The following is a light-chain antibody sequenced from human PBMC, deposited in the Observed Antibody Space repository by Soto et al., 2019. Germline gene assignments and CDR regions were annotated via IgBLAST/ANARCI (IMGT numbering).Light chain of an antibody. CDR1: SSNIGAGYD. J-gene: IGLJ3*02. Sequence: QSVLKQPPSVSGAPGQRVTISCTGSSSNIGAGYDVHWYQQLPGTAPKLLIYGNSNRPSGVPDRFSGSKSGTSASLAITGLQADDEADYYCQSYDSSLSALFGGGTKLTVL. CDR2: GNS. CDR3: QSYDSSLSAL. V-gene: IGLV1-40*01.